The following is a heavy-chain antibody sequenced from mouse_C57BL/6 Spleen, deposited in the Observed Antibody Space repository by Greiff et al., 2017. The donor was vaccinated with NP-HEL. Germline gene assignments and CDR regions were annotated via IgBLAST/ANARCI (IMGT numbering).Heavy chain of an antibody. V-gene: IGHV5-9*01. D-gene: IGHD2-4*01. J-gene: IGHJ3*01. CDR2: ISGGGGNT. CDR1: GFTFSSYT. Sequence: EVNLVESGGGLVKPGGSLKLSCAASGFTFSSYTMSWVRQTPEKRLEWVATISGGGGNTYYPDSVKGRFTISRDNAKNTLYLQMSSLRSEDTALYYCARQRDDYDWFAYWGQGTLVTVSA. CDR3: ARQRDDYDWFAY.